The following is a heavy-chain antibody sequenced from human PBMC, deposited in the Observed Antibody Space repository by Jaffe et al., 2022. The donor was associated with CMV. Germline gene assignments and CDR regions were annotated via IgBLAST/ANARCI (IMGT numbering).Heavy chain of an antibody. CDR2: TIPILGTT. D-gene: IGHD1-26*01. V-gene: IGHV1-69*01. Sequence: QLVQSGAEVKRPGSSVTVSCKASGGTLSNYAFSWVRQAPGQGLEWVGGTIPILGTTNYAQKFQGRVTFTADEFTSTDYMEMSGLTPEDAAVYYCARGERRGLVEGYYFDYWGQGTLVTVSS. CDR3: ARGERRGLVEGYYFDY. J-gene: IGHJ4*02. CDR1: GGTLSNYA.